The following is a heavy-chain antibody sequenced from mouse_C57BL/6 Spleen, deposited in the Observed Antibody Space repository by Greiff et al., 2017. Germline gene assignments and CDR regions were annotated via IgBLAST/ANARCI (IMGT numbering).Heavy chain of an antibody. J-gene: IGHJ2*01. Sequence: EVQLVESGPGMVKPSQSLSLTCTVTGYSITSGYDWHWIRHSPGNKLEWMGYISYSGSTNYNPTLKSRISITHDTFKNHFFLKLNSVTTEDTATYYCTREEGTGGFDYWGQGTTLTVSS. D-gene: IGHD4-1*01. CDR3: TREEGTGGFDY. V-gene: IGHV3-1*01. CDR1: GYSITSGYD. CDR2: ISYSGST.